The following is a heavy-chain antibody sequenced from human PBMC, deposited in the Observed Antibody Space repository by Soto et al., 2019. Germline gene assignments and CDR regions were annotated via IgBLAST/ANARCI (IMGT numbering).Heavy chain of an antibody. J-gene: IGHJ4*02. D-gene: IGHD5-18*01. CDR1: GYTFTGYY. CDR2: INPNSGGT. Sequence: ASVKVSCKASGYTFTGYYMHWVRQAPGQGLEWMGWINPNSGGTNYAQKFQGRVTMTRDTSISTAYMELSRLRSDDTAVYYCARGWLDTATDGYGSYFDYWGQGTLVTVSS. CDR3: ARGWLDTATDGYGSYFDY. V-gene: IGHV1-2*02.